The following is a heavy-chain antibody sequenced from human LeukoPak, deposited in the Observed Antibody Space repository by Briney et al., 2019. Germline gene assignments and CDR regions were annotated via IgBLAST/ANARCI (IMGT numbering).Heavy chain of an antibody. CDR2: ISSSSSTI. D-gene: IGHD6-13*01. CDR3: AGDRRAATFDY. CDR1: GFTFSSYS. Sequence: GGSLRLSCAASGFTFSSYSMNWVRQAPGKGLEWVSYISSSSSTIYYADSVKGRFTISRDNAKNSLYLQMNSLRAEDTAVYYCAGDRRAATFDYWGQGTLVTVSS. V-gene: IGHV3-48*04. J-gene: IGHJ4*02.